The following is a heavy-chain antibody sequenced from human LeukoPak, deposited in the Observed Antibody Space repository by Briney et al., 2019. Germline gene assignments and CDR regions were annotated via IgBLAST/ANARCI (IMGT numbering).Heavy chain of an antibody. D-gene: IGHD3-3*01. CDR3: ARDRLYYDFWSGYSSDAFDI. J-gene: IGHJ3*02. V-gene: IGHV4-59*01. CDR2: IYYSGST. Sequence: PSETLSLTCTVSGGSISSYYWSWIRQPPGKGLEWIGYIYYSGSTNYNPSLKSRVTISVDTSKNQFSLKLSSVTAADTAVYYCARDRLYYDFWSGYSSDAFDIWGQGTMVTVSS. CDR1: GGSISSYY.